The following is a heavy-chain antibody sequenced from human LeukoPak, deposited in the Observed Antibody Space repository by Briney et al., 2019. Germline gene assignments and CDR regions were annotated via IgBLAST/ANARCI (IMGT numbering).Heavy chain of an antibody. V-gene: IGHV1-8*03. CDR3: ARGPYYDFWSGYWRGVFDY. D-gene: IGHD3-3*01. Sequence: ASVKVSCKASGGTFSSYAISWVRQATGQGLEWMGWMNPNSGNTGYAQKFQGRVTITRNTSISTAYMELSSLRSEDTAVYYCARGPYYDFWSGYWRGVFDYWGQGTLVTVSS. CDR2: MNPNSGNT. CDR1: GGTFSSYA. J-gene: IGHJ4*02.